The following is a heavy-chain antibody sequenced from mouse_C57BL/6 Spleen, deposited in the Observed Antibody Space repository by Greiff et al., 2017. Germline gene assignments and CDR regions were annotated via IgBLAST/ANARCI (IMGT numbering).Heavy chain of an antibody. CDR3: ARAYYYGSSYWYFDV. D-gene: IGHD1-1*01. V-gene: IGHV5-4*01. CDR1: GFTFSSYA. Sequence: EVHLVESGGGLVKPGGSLTLSCAASGFTFSSYAMSWVRQTPAKRLEWVATISDGGSYTYYPANVKGRFTISRDNAKNNLYLQMSHLKPEDTDVYDCARAYYYGSSYWYFDVWGTGTTVTVSS. J-gene: IGHJ1*03. CDR2: ISDGGSYT.